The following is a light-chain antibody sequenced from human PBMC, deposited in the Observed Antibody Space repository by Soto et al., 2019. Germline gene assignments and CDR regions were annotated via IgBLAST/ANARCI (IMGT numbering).Light chain of an antibody. V-gene: IGKV1-27*01. J-gene: IGKJ2*01. Sequence: EIRLTQSPSSLSASVGDRVTIACRASHDINNFLAWYQQKPGKVPELLMYAASSFKSGVPSRFSGSGSGTDFNLTIDSLQPEYVATSFCQTYNSVPYNFGQGTKLEIK. CDR2: AAS. CDR1: HDINNF. CDR3: QTYNSVPYN.